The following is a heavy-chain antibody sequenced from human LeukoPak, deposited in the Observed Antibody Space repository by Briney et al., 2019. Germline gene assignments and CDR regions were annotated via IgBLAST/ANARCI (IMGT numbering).Heavy chain of an antibody. J-gene: IGHJ3*02. D-gene: IGHD3-9*01. CDR1: GYTFTSYD. CDR3: ARGFRGVLRYFDWLPKGELYAFDI. V-gene: IGHV1-8*01. CDR2: MNPNSGNT. Sequence: ASVKVSCKASGYTFTSYDINWVRQATGQGLEWMGWMNPNSGNTGYAQKFQGRVTMTRNTSISTAYMELSSLRSEDTAVYYCARGFRGVLRYFDWLPKGELYAFDIWGQGTMVTVSS.